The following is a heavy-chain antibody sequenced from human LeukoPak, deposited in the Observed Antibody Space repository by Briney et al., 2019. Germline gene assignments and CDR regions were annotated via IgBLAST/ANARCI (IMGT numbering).Heavy chain of an antibody. D-gene: IGHD3-16*02. J-gene: IGHJ4*02. CDR3: ARDSCYDYVWGSYLPFDY. CDR1: GGSISSYY. V-gene: IGHV4-4*07. CDR2: IYTSGST. Sequence: SETLSLTCTVSGGSISSYYWSWIRQPAGKGLEWIGRIYTSGSTNYNPSLKNRVTMSVDTSKNQFSLKLSSVTAADTAVYYCARDSCYDYVWGSYLPFDYWGQGTLVTVSS.